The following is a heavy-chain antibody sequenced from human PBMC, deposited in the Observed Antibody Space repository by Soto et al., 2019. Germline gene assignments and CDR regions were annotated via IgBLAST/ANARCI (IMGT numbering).Heavy chain of an antibody. CDR1: GGSSSTSNYY. Sequence: EALSLVTHVSGGSSSTSNYYAGSSPKPRGKGLEWIGSIYYSGSTYYNPSLKSRVTISVDTSKNQFSLKLSSVTAADTAVYCCASRAVARTFYYYFYYGMDVCGRRTTVTFSS. J-gene: IGHJ6*02. D-gene: IGHD6-19*01. CDR3: ASRAVARTFYYYFYYGMDV. V-gene: IGHV4-39*01. CDR2: IYYSGST.